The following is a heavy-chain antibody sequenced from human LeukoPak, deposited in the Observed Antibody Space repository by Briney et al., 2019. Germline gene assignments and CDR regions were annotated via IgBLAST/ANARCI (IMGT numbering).Heavy chain of an antibody. CDR2: ISAYNGNT. Sequence: WASVKVSCKASGYTFTSYDINWVRQATGQGLEWMGWISAYNGNTNYAQKLQGRVTMTTDTSTSTAYMELSRLRSDDTAMYYCARDQEGSLGYCSGGSCYEFDYWGQGTLVTVSS. CDR3: ARDQEGSLGYCSGGSCYEFDY. CDR1: GYTFTSYD. D-gene: IGHD2-15*01. V-gene: IGHV1-18*01. J-gene: IGHJ4*02.